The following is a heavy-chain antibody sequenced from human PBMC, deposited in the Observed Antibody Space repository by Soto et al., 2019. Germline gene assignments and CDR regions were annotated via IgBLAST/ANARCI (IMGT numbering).Heavy chain of an antibody. CDR3: AKLGYCSGGSCPLYFDY. Sequence: GGSLRLSCAASGFTFSSYAMSWVRQAPGKGLEWVSAISGSGGSTYYADSVKGRFTISRDNSKNTLYLQMNSLRAEDTAVYYCAKLGYCSGGSCPLYFDYWGQGTLVTVSS. D-gene: IGHD2-15*01. V-gene: IGHV3-23*01. CDR1: GFTFSSYA. J-gene: IGHJ4*02. CDR2: ISGSGGST.